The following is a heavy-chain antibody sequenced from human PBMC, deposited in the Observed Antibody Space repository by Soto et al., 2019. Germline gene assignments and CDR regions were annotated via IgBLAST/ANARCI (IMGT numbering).Heavy chain of an antibody. V-gene: IGHV1-46*01. D-gene: IGHD3-3*01. CDR2: INPSGGST. J-gene: IGHJ3*02. Sequence: ASVKVSCKASGYTFTSYYMHWVRQAPGQGLEWMGIINPSGGSTSYAQKFQGRVTMTSDTSTSTVYMELSSLRSEDTAVYYCARVIWSGYAFDIWGQGTMVTVSS. CDR3: ARVIWSGYAFDI. CDR1: GYTFTSYY.